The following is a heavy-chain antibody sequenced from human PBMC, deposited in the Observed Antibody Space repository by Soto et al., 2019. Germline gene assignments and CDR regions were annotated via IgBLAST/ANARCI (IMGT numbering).Heavy chain of an antibody. V-gene: IGHV3-23*01. CDR2: IVHTGGTT. CDR3: AYTWKADY. Sequence: GGSLRLSCAASGFTFSSYAMSWVRQAPGKGLEWVSAIVHTGGTTYYVDSVKGRFTISRDNSKNTLYLQMNSLRAEDTAVYYCAYTWKADYWGQGTLVTVSS. D-gene: IGHD1-1*01. CDR1: GFTFSSYA. J-gene: IGHJ4*02.